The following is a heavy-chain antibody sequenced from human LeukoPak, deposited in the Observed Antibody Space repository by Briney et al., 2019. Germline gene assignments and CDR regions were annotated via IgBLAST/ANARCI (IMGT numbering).Heavy chain of an antibody. D-gene: IGHD3-10*02. CDR2: ITRSSYI. CDR3: AELGITMIGGV. CDR1: GFTFSSYS. V-gene: IGHV3-21*01. J-gene: IGHJ6*04. Sequence: GGSLRLSCAASGFTFSSYSMNWVRQAPGKGLDWVSSITRSSYIYYADSVKGRFTISRDNAKNSLYLQMNSLKAEDTAVYYCAELGITMIGGVWGKGTTVTISS.